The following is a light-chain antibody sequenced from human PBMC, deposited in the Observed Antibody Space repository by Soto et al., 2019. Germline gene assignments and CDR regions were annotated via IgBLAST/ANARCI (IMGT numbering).Light chain of an antibody. CDR2: ENT. CDR3: GTWDSSMSAVV. V-gene: IGLV1-51*02. CDR1: SSNIGNNY. Sequence: QSVLTQPHSVSAAPGQQVTISCSGSSSNIGNNYVSWYQQLPGTAPKLLIYENTKRPSGIPDRFSGSKSGTSATLGITGLQTGDEADYYCGTWDSSMSAVVFGVGTKLTVL. J-gene: IGLJ2*01.